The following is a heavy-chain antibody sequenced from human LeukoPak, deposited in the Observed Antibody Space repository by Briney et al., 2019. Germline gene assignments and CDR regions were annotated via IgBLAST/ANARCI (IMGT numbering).Heavy chain of an antibody. CDR3: ARDLGVDIGPFDY. Sequence: GGSLRLSCAASGFTFSSYAMSWVRQAPGKGLEWVSAISGSGGSTYYTDSVKGRFTISRDNAKNSLYLQMNSLRAEDTAVYYCARDLGVDIGPFDYWGQGTLVTVSS. V-gene: IGHV3-23*01. D-gene: IGHD5-12*01. CDR2: ISGSGGST. CDR1: GFTFSSYA. J-gene: IGHJ4*02.